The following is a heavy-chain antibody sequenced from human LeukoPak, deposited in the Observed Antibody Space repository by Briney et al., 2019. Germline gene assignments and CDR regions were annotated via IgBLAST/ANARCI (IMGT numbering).Heavy chain of an antibody. CDR3: ARDPISRGYGDYPLPHDY. Sequence: GGSLTLSCAASGFTFSDYYMSWIRQAPGQGLEGLSYISGSATHTPYPASVKGRFTISRATAETSLFLQMNSLRDEDTAVYDCARDPISRGYGDYPLPHDYWGQGTLVTVSS. CDR1: GFTFSDYY. D-gene: IGHD4-17*01. V-gene: IGHV3-11*06. CDR2: ISGSATHT. J-gene: IGHJ4*02.